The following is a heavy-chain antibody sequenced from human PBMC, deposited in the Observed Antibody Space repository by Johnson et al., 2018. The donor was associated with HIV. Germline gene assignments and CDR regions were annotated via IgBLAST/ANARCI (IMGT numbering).Heavy chain of an antibody. CDR2: ISYDGSNK. Sequence: QVQLVESGGGLVKPGGSLRLSCAASGVTFSDYYMSWIRQAPGKGLEWVAVISYDGSNKFYADSVKGRFTISRDNSKNTLYLQMNSLRHEDTAVYYCARDQGELRRTHAFDIWGQGTMVTVSS. CDR3: ARDQGELRRTHAFDI. CDR1: GVTFSDYY. V-gene: IGHV3-30*03. J-gene: IGHJ3*02. D-gene: IGHD1-14*01.